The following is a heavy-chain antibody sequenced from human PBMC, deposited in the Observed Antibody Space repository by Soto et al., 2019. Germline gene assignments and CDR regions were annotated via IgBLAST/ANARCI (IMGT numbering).Heavy chain of an antibody. V-gene: IGHV1-69*13. J-gene: IGHJ4*02. Sequence: LVKVSCKSSGDTFKTYSVSWVRQAPGQGLEWMGGVIPILGKAMYAQKFQGRVTITADESTSTAYMELSSLRSEDTAVYYCARVSWGKWGYSYGQVIMDYCGQGTLVTVSS. D-gene: IGHD5-18*01. CDR3: ARVSWGKWGYSYGQVIMDY. CDR2: VIPILGKA. CDR1: GDTFKTYS.